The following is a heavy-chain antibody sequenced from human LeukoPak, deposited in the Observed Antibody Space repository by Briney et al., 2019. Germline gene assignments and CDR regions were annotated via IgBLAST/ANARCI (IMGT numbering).Heavy chain of an antibody. Sequence: GASVKVSCKASGYTFTGYYMHWVRQAPGQGLVWMGWINPNSGGTNYAQKFQGRVTMTRDTSISTAYMELSRLRSDDTAVYYCAREYCSSTSCSKGGWFDPWGQGTLVTVSS. CDR2: INPNSGGT. CDR1: GYTFTGYY. CDR3: AREYCSSTSCSKGGWFDP. J-gene: IGHJ5*02. V-gene: IGHV1-2*02. D-gene: IGHD2-2*01.